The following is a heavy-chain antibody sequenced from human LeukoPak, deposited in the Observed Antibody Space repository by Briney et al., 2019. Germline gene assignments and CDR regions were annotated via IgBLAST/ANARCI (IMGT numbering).Heavy chain of an antibody. CDR2: IYHSGST. CDR3: ARGGSGSYDY. V-gene: IGHV4-30-2*01. CDR1: GGSISSGGYY. J-gene: IGHJ4*02. D-gene: IGHD3-10*01. Sequence: SETLSLTCTVSGGSISSGGYYWSWIRQPPGKGLEWIGYIYHSGSTYYNPSLKSRVTMSVDTSKNQFSLKLSSVTAADTAVYYCARGGSGSYDYWGQGTLVTVSS.